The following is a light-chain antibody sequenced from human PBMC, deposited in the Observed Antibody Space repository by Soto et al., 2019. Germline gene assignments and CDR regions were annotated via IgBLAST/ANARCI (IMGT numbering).Light chain of an antibody. Sequence: QSALTQPASVSGSRGQSITISCTGTSSDIGGYDYVSWYQQRPGKAPKLMIYEVRYRPSGVSNRFSGSKSGNTASLTISGLQVEDEADYYCCSYTRTSNHYFFGSGTKVTVL. CDR2: EVR. CDR3: CSYTRTSNHYF. J-gene: IGLJ1*01. V-gene: IGLV2-14*01. CDR1: SSDIGGYDY.